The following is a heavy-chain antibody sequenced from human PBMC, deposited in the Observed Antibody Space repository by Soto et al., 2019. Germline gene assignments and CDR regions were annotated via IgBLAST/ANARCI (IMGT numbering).Heavy chain of an antibody. J-gene: IGHJ6*02. CDR1: GFTFSSYA. Sequence: SLRLSCAAYGFTFSSYAMTWVRQAPGKGLEWVSAISGSGGSTYYADSVKGRFTISRDNSKNTLYLQMNSLRAEDTALYYCAGVTSNIFYGMDVWGQGTTVTVSS. CDR2: ISGSGGST. V-gene: IGHV3-23*01. CDR3: AGVTSNIFYGMDV. D-gene: IGHD2-8*01.